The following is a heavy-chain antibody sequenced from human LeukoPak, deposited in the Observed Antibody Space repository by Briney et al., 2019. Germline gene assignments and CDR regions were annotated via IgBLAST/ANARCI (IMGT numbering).Heavy chain of an antibody. Sequence: ASVKVSCKASVGTLNSYTISWVRQAPGQGLEWMGWMNPNSGNTGYAQKFQGRVTMTRNTSISTAYMELSSLRSEDTAVYYCARTGEYYDFWSGYLKGNWFDPWGQGTLVTVSS. D-gene: IGHD3-3*01. CDR2: MNPNSGNT. CDR3: ARTGEYYDFWSGYLKGNWFDP. V-gene: IGHV1-8*02. CDR1: VGTLNSYT. J-gene: IGHJ5*02.